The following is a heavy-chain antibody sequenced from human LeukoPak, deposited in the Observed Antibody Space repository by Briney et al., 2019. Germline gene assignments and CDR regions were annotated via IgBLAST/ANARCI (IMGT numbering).Heavy chain of an antibody. Sequence: GRSLRLSCAASGFTFSSYGMHWVRQAPGKGLEWVAVISYDGSNKYYADSVKGRFTISGDNSKNTLYLQMNSLRAEDTAVYYCAKDSGYSYGYYFDYWGQGTLVTVSS. D-gene: IGHD5-18*01. J-gene: IGHJ4*02. CDR3: AKDSGYSYGYYFDY. V-gene: IGHV3-30*18. CDR2: ISYDGSNK. CDR1: GFTFSSYG.